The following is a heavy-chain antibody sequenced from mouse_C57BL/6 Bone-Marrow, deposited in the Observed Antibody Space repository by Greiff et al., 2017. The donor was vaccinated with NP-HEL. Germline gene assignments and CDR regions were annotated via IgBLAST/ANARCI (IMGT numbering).Heavy chain of an antibody. J-gene: IGHJ3*01. CDR1: GYTFTSYW. CDR3: ARWAPIYDGYPAWFAY. Sequence: VQLQQPGAELVKPGASVKLSCKASGYTFTSYWMQWVKQRPGQGLEWIGEIDPSDSYTNYTPKFKGKATLTVDTSSSTAYMQLSSLTSEDSAVYYCARWAPIYDGYPAWFAYWGQGTLVTVSA. CDR2: IDPSDSYT. D-gene: IGHD2-3*01. V-gene: IGHV1-50*01.